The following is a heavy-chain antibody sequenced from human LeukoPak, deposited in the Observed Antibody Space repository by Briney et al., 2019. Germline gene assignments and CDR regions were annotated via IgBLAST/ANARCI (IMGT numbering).Heavy chain of an antibody. J-gene: IGHJ3*02. CDR2: INDGDGDT. Sequence: ASVKVSCKASGYTFTSYAMHWVRQAPGQRLEWMGWINDGDGDTRYSQRFQGRVTMTRDTFARTAYMELSSLRSEDTAVYYCASDAFDIWGQGTMVTVSS. CDR3: ASDAFDI. CDR1: GYTFTSYA. V-gene: IGHV1-3*01.